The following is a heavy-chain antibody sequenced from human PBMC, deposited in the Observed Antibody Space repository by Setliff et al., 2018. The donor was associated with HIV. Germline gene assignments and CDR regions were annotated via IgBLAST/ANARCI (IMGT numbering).Heavy chain of an antibody. V-gene: IGHV1-2*02. CDR3: ATGRDSSGYYFLADY. J-gene: IGHJ4*02. CDR2: INPNSGGT. Sequence: ASVKVSCKTSGYTFTGYHMHWVRQAPGQGLEWMGWINPNSGGTIYAQKFQDRVTMTRDTSSSTADMELSRLRSDDTAVYYCATGRDSSGYYFLADYWGRGTLVTVSS. CDR1: GYTFTGYH. D-gene: IGHD3-22*01.